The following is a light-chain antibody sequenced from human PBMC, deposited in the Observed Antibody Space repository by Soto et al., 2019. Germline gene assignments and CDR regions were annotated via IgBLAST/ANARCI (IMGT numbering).Light chain of an antibody. Sequence: QSALTQPASVSGSPGQSITISCTGTSSDVGGYNYVSWYQQHPGKAPKLMIYDVSNRPSGVSNRFSGSKSGNTASLTISGLQAEDEDDYSCSSYTSSSAPYVFGTGTKLTVL. CDR2: DVS. CDR1: SSDVGGYNY. CDR3: SSYTSSSAPYV. V-gene: IGLV2-14*01. J-gene: IGLJ1*01.